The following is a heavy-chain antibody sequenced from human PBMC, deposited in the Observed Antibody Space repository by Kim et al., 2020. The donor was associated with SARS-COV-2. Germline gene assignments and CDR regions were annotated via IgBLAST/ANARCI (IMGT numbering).Heavy chain of an antibody. CDR1: GFTFSSYA. J-gene: IGHJ4*02. V-gene: IGHV3-30-3*01. D-gene: IGHD2-15*01. CDR3: VVALDY. Sequence: GGSLRLSCAASGFTFSSYAMHWVRQAPGKGLEWVAVISYDGSNKYYADSVKGRFTISRDNSKNTLYLQMNSLRAEDTAVYYSVVALDYWGQGTLVTVSS. CDR2: ISYDGSNK.